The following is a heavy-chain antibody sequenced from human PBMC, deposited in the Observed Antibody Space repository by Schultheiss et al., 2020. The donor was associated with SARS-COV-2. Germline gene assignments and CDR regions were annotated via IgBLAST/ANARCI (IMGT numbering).Heavy chain of an antibody. CDR2: IYSSGNP. J-gene: IGHJ4*02. D-gene: IGHD5-18*01. Sequence: SETLSLTCTVSGGSISSSSYYWGWIRQPPGKGLEWIGSIYSSGNPYYKPSLKSRVTISVDTSTNQLSLQLRSVTASDTAVYYCARRRGFTYGSPDFDYWGQGTLVTVSS. CDR1: GGSISSSSYY. V-gene: IGHV4-39*01. CDR3: ARRRGFTYGSPDFDY.